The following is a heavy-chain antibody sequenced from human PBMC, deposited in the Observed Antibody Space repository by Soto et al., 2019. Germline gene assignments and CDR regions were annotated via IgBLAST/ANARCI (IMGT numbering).Heavy chain of an antibody. D-gene: IGHD7-27*01. Sequence: SETLSLTCTVSGGSISSSSYYWGWIRQPPGKGLKGIGSIYYSGRTYNNPSLKRQVTISEDTSKNQFSLKLSSVTAADPAVYYCARYPNWGRMDWYFDLWGRGTLVTVSS. J-gene: IGHJ2*01. CDR3: ARYPNWGRMDWYFDL. CDR1: GGSISSSSYY. CDR2: IYYSGRT. V-gene: IGHV4-39*01.